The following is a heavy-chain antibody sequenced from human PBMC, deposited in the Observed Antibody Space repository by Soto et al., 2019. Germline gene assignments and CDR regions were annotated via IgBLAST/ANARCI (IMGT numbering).Heavy chain of an antibody. J-gene: IGHJ6*02. CDR1: GGSISSSSYY. CDR2: IFYSGST. CDR3: VCIFSGGYGYGFYYYGMDV. D-gene: IGHD5-18*01. V-gene: IGHV4-39*01. Sequence: SETLSLTCTVSGGSISSSSYYWGWIRQPPGKGLEWIGSIFYSGSTYYNPSLKSRVTISVDTSKNQFSLKLTSVTAADTAVYYCVCIFSGGYGYGFYYYGMDVWGQGTTFT.